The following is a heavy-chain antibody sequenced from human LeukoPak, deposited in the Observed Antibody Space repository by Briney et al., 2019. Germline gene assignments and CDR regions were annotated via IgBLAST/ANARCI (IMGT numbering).Heavy chain of an antibody. CDR1: GGSISSYY. J-gene: IGHJ4*02. D-gene: IGHD6-13*01. CDR2: IYYSGST. CDR3: ARIESSSSWPDY. V-gene: IGHV4-39*01. Sequence: PSETLSLTCTVSGGSISSYYWGWIRQPPGKGLEWIGSIYYSGSTYYNPSLKSRVTISVDTSKNQFSLKLSSVTAADTAVYYCARIESSSSWPDYWGQGTLVTVSS.